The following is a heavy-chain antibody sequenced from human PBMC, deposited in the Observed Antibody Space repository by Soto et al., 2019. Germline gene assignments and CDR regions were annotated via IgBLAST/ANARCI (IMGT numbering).Heavy chain of an antibody. V-gene: IGHV4-61*08. J-gene: IGHJ6*02. CDR1: GDSFRSGDYY. D-gene: IGHD3-22*01. Sequence: SETLSLTCTVSGDSFRSGDYYWSWIRQPPGKGLEWIGYIYYSGSTNYNPSLKSRVTISVDTSKNQFSLKLSSVTAADTAVYYCARDSYDSSGYPALDGMDVWGQGTTVTVSS. CDR3: ARDSYDSSGYPALDGMDV. CDR2: IYYSGST.